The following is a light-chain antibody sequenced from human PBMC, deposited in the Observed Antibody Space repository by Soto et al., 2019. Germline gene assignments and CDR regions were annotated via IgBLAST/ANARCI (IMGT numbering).Light chain of an antibody. CDR1: QSVLYSSSSKNC. CDR3: LQHCSSPYT. J-gene: IGKJ2*01. V-gene: IGKV4-1*01. CDR2: WAS. Sequence: DIVMTQSPDSLPVSLGERATINCKSSQSVLYSSSSKNCLVWYQQKPGQPPKVLIYWASTRESGVPDRFRGSGPGTDFTLTISSLQAEDVAVYHCLQHCSSPYTVGQGTKREI.